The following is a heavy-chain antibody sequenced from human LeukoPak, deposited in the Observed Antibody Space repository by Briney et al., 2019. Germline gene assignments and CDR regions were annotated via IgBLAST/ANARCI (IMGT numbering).Heavy chain of an antibody. Sequence: GGSLRLSCAASGFIFSPYSMNWVRQAPGKGLEWVSSISSSTSIYYADSVKGRFTISRDNAKNTLYLQMNSLRAEDTAVYYCARVGYSYGYEYWGQGTLVTVSS. V-gene: IGHV3-21*01. CDR1: GFIFSPYS. J-gene: IGHJ4*02. D-gene: IGHD5-18*01. CDR2: ISSSTSI. CDR3: ARVGYSYGYEY.